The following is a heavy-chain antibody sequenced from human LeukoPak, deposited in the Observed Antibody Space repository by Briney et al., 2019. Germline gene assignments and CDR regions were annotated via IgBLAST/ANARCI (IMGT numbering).Heavy chain of an antibody. CDR3: ARDSLSLTSYDSKFDY. Sequence: GGSLRLSCAASGFTFSSYSMNWVRQAPGKELEWVSSISTSSSYIYYADSVKGRFTISRDNAKKSLYLEMNSLRVEDTAVYYCARDSLSLTSYDSKFDYWGQGTLVTVSS. D-gene: IGHD2-2*01. J-gene: IGHJ4*02. CDR2: ISTSSSYI. V-gene: IGHV3-21*01. CDR1: GFTFSSYS.